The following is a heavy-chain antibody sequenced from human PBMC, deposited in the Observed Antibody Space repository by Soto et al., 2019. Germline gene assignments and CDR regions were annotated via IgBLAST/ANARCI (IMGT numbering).Heavy chain of an antibody. Sequence: GGSLRLSCAATGITFSTYWMHSVRQGPGKGLVWVSRISTDGSSTTYADSVKGRFTISRDNAKNTLYLQMNSLRAEDTAVYYCARATGSNHPFDYWGQGSLVTVSS. CDR1: GITFSTYW. CDR3: ARATGSNHPFDY. D-gene: IGHD2-2*01. CDR2: ISTDGSST. J-gene: IGHJ4*02. V-gene: IGHV3-74*01.